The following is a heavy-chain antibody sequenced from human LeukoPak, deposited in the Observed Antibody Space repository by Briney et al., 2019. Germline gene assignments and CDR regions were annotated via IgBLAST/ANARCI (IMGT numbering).Heavy chain of an antibody. D-gene: IGHD6-13*01. V-gene: IGHV3-21*01. J-gene: IGHJ4*02. CDR2: ISSSSSYI. CDR1: GFTFSSYS. Sequence: GGSLRLSCAASGFTFSSYSMNWVRQAPGKGLEWVSSISSSSSYIYYADSVKGRFTISRDNAKNSLYLQMNSLRAEDTAVYYCARRITTSGLYYFDLWGQGTLVTVSS. CDR3: ARRITTSGLYYFDL.